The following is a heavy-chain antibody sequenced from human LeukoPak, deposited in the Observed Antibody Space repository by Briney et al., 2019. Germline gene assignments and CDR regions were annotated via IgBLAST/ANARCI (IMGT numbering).Heavy chain of an antibody. CDR3: TRGEAYDSSGYYHSY. J-gene: IGHJ4*02. Sequence: TGGSLRLSCAASGFIFSSYAMSWVRQAPGKGLEWVSTISGSGGSTYYADSVKGRFTISRDNSKNTVYLQMNSLRAEDTAVYYCTRGEAYDSSGYYHSYWGQGTLVTVSS. V-gene: IGHV3-23*01. D-gene: IGHD3-22*01. CDR1: GFIFSSYA. CDR2: ISGSGGST.